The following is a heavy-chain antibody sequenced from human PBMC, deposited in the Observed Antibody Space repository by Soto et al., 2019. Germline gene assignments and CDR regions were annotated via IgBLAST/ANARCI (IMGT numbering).Heavy chain of an antibody. J-gene: IGHJ5*02. Sequence: PSETLSLTCAVSGGSISSYYWSWIRQPPGKGLEWIGYIYYSGSTNYNPSLKSRVTISVDTSKNQFSLKLSSVTAADTAVYYCARHPIQSVVRGVILYFDPWGQGTLVTVSS. CDR1: GGSISSYY. D-gene: IGHD3-10*02. CDR3: ARHPIQSVVRGVILYFDP. V-gene: IGHV4-59*08. CDR2: IYYSGST.